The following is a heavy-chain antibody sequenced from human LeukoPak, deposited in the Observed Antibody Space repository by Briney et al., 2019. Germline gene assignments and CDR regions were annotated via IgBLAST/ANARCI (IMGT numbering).Heavy chain of an antibody. Sequence: GGSLRLSCAASGFTFDDYAMHWVRQAPGKGLEGVSGISWNSGSIGYADSVKGRFTISRDNAKNSLYLQMNSLRAEDTALYYCAKGLIEDYYYYGMDVWGQGTTVTVSS. CDR1: GFTFDDYA. J-gene: IGHJ6*02. CDR3: AKGLIEDYYYYGMDV. D-gene: IGHD3-22*01. CDR2: ISWNSGSI. V-gene: IGHV3-9*01.